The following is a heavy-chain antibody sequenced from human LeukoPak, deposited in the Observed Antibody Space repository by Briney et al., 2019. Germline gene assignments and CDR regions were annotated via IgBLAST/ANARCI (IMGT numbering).Heavy chain of an antibody. CDR1: GGSISSYY. Sequence: SETLSLTCTVSGGSISSYYWSWIRQPPGKGLEWIGYIYYSGSTNYNPSLKSRVTISVDTSKNQFSLKLSSVTAADTAVYYCARLEGNSSSWYYYYYGMDVWGQGTTVTVSS. J-gene: IGHJ6*02. D-gene: IGHD6-13*01. V-gene: IGHV4-59*08. CDR2: IYYSGST. CDR3: ARLEGNSSSWYYYYYGMDV.